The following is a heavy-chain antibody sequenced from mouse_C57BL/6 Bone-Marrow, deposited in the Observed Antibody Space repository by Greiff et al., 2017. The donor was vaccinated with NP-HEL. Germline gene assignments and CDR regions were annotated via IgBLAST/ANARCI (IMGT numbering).Heavy chain of an antibody. CDR2: ISSGSSTI. CDR1: GFTFSDYG. J-gene: IGHJ1*03. CDR3: EGVYYYGSSRDFDV. V-gene: IGHV5-17*01. D-gene: IGHD1-1*01. Sequence: EVQLVESGGGLVKPGGSLKLSCAASGFTFSDYGMHWVRQAPEKGLEWVAYISSGSSTIYYADTVKGRFTISRDNAKNTLFLQMTSLRSEDTAMYYCEGVYYYGSSRDFDVWGTGTTVTVSS.